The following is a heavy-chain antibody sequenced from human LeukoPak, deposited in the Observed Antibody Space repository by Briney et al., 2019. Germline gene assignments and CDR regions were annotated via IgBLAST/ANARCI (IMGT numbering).Heavy chain of an antibody. CDR2: INPNSGGT. D-gene: IGHD1-1*01. CDR1: GYTFTDYY. J-gene: IGHJ5*02. V-gene: IGHV1-2*02. Sequence: GASVKVSCKASGYTFTDYYMHWVRQAPGQGLEWMGWINPNSGGTNYAQKFQGRVTMTRDTSISTAYMELSRLRSDDTAVYYCAREKLVRLILARWFDPWGQGTLVTVSS. CDR3: AREKLVRLILARWFDP.